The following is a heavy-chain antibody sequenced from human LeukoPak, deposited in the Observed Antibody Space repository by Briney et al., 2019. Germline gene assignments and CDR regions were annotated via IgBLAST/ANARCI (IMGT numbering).Heavy chain of an antibody. D-gene: IGHD2-21*01. CDR1: GGSISSYY. V-gene: IGHV4-4*07. CDR2: IYTSGST. Sequence: QASETLSLTCTVSGGSISSYYWSWIRQPAGKGLEWIGRIYTSGSTNYNPSLKSRVTMSVDTSKNQFSLKLSSVTAADTAVYYCAREYCGGDCYWSYYYYYMDVWGKGTTVTVSS. J-gene: IGHJ6*03. CDR3: AREYCGGDCYWSYYYYYMDV.